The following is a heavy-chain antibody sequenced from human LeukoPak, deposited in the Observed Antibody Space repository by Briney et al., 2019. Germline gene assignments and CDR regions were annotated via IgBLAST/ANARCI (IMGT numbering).Heavy chain of an antibody. CDR3: TRGRNRYFDWLSYVGYAFDI. CDR1: GDSISSSGYY. Sequence: SETLSLTCTVSGDSISSSGYYWGWIRQPPGKGLEWIASFYYSGSTYYNPSLKSRVTISVDTSKNQFSLKLSSVTAADTAVYYCTRGRNRYFDWLSYVGYAFDIWGQGTMVTVSS. D-gene: IGHD3-9*01. CDR2: FYYSGST. J-gene: IGHJ3*02. V-gene: IGHV4-39*07.